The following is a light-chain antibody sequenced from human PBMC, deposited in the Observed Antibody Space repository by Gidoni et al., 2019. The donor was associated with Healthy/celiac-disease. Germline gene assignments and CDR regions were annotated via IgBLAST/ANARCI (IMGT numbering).Light chain of an antibody. CDR3: QQYDNLPYT. CDR2: DAS. Sequence: DIQMTQYPSSLSASVGDRDTITCQASQDISNYLNWYQQKPGKAPKLLIYDASNLETGVPSRFSGSGSGTDFTFTISSLQPEDIATYYCQQYDNLPYTFGQGTKLEIK. V-gene: IGKV1-33*01. J-gene: IGKJ2*01. CDR1: QDISNY.